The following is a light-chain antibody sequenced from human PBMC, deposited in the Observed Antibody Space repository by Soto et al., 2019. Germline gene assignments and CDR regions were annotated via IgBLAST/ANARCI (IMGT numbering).Light chain of an antibody. CDR2: AAS. V-gene: IGKV1-6*01. CDR3: LQDYNYPRT. J-gene: IGKJ1*01. Sequence: AIPMTQSPSSLSAFVGDRVTITCRASQDIRNELGWYRLKPGKAPQLLIHAASTLQSGVSSRFSGSGSGTDFTLTITSLQPEDLATYYCLQDYNYPRTFGQGTKVEIK. CDR1: QDIRNE.